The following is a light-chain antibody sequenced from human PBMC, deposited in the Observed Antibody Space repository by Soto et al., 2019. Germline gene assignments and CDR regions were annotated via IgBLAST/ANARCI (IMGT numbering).Light chain of an antibody. CDR3: QQYNSYSRT. CDR1: QSISSW. V-gene: IGKV1-5*01. Sequence: DIQMTRSPSTLSASAGDRVTITCRASQSISSWLAWYQQKPGKAPKLLIYDASSLESGVPSRFSGSGSGTEFTLTISSLQPDDFATYYCQQYNSYSRTFGQGTKVDIK. J-gene: IGKJ1*01. CDR2: DAS.